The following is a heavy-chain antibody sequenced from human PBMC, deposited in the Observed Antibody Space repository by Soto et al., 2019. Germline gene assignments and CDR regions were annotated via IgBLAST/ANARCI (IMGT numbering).Heavy chain of an antibody. CDR1: GGTLSSYA. CDR2: IIPIFGTA. J-gene: IGHJ3*02. V-gene: IGHV1-69*13. Sequence: GASVKVSCKASGGTLSSYAISWVRQAPGQGLEWMGGIIPIFGTANYAQKFQGRVTITADESTSTAYMELSSLRSEDTAVYYCARDKQRLGGNYGGNSRGDPDALDAFDIWGQGTMVTISS. D-gene: IGHD4-17*01. CDR3: ARDKQRLGGNYGGNSRGDPDALDAFDI.